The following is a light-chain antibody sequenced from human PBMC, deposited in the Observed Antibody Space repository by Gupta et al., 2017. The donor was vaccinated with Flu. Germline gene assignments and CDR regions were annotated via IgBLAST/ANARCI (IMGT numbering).Light chain of an antibody. CDR1: SSNIGAGYD. V-gene: IGLV1-40*01. Sequence: QSVLTQPPSVSGAPGQRISISCTGSSSNIGAGYDVHWYQQLPGTAPNLLIYGNNNRPSGVPDRFSGSKSCTSSALAITGLQADDEADYYCQSYDSSLSGSWVFGGGTKLTVL. CDR2: GNN. J-gene: IGLJ3*02. CDR3: QSYDSSLSGSWV.